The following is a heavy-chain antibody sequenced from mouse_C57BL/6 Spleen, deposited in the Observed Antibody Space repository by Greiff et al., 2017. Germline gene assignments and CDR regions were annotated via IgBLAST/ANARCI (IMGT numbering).Heavy chain of an antibody. D-gene: IGHD2-2*01. J-gene: IGHJ3*01. CDR2: INPNNGGT. Sequence: VQLKESGPELVKPGASVKMSCKASGYTFTDYNMHWVKQSHGKSLEWIGYINPNNGGTSYNQKFKGKATLTVNKSSSTAYMELRSLTSEDSAVYYCVRWLPAWFAYWGQGTLVTVSA. CDR1: GYTFTDYN. V-gene: IGHV1-22*01. CDR3: VRWLPAWFAY.